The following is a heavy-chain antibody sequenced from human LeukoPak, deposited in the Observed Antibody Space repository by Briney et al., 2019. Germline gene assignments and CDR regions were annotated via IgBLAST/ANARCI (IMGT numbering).Heavy chain of an antibody. CDR2: IYYSGST. CDR3: ARLRGDLYDSSGYYTLLYYYYYMDV. J-gene: IGHJ6*03. Sequence: PSETLSLTCTVSGGSISSSSYYWGWIRQPPGKGLEWIGSIYYSGSTYYNPSLKSRVTISVDTSKNQFSLKLSSVTAADTAVYYCARLRGDLYDSSGYYTLLYYYYYMDVWGKGTTVTISS. V-gene: IGHV4-39*01. CDR1: GGSISSSSYY. D-gene: IGHD3-22*01.